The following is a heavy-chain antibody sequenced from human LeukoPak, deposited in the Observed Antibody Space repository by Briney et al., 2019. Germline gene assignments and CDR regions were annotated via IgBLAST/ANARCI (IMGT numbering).Heavy chain of an antibody. CDR1: GYTFTGYY. D-gene: IGHD3-10*01. J-gene: IGHJ4*02. CDR3: ASGRFGELLYYFDY. CDR2: INPNSGGT. Sequence: GASAKVSCKASGYTFTGYYMHWVRQAPGQGLEWMGWINPNSGGTNYAQMFQGRVTMTRDTSISTAYMELSRLRSDDTAVYYCASGRFGELLYYFDYWGQGTLGSVSS. V-gene: IGHV1-2*02.